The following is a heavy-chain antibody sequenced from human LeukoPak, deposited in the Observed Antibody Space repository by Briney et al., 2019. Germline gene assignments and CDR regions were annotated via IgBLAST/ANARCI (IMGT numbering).Heavy chain of an antibody. CDR1: GFTFSSYA. V-gene: IGHV3-23*01. CDR2: ISGSGDNT. CDR3: AKGSYYDSSGSFYFDY. D-gene: IGHD3-22*01. J-gene: IGHJ4*02. Sequence: GGSLRLSCVVSGFTFSSYAMSWVRQALGKGLEWVSGISGSGDNTYYADSVKGRFTISRDNSKNTLYVQVNSLGTEDTAAYYCAKGSYYDSSGSFYFDYWGQGTLVTVSS.